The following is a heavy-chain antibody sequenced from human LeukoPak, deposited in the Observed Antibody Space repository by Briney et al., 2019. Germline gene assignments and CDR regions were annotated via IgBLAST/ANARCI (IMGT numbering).Heavy chain of an antibody. CDR3: ARDRGYYDSSGYSRLGWYFDL. J-gene: IGHJ2*01. Sequence: ASVKVSCKASGYTFTGYYMHWVRQAPGQGREWMGWINPNSGGTNYAQKFQGRVTMTRDTSISTAYMELSRLRSDDTAVYYCARDRGYYDSSGYSRLGWYFDLWGRGTLVTVSS. CDR1: GYTFTGYY. D-gene: IGHD3-22*01. CDR2: INPNSGGT. V-gene: IGHV1-2*02.